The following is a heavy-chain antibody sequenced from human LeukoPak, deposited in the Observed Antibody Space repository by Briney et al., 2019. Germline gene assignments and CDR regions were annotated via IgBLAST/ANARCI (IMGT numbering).Heavy chain of an antibody. V-gene: IGHV3-30*02. CDR3: AKDRIAVAGTQDY. D-gene: IGHD6-19*01. CDR1: GFTFSSHG. Sequence: GGSLRLSCAASGFTFSSHGMHWVRQAPGKGLEWVAFIRYDGSNKYYADSVKGRFTISRDNSKNTLYLQMNSLRAEDTAVYYCAKDRIAVAGTQDYWGQGTLVTVSS. CDR2: IRYDGSNK. J-gene: IGHJ4*02.